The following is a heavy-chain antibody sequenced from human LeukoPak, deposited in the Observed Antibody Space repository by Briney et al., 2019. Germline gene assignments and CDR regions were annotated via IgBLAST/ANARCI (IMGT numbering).Heavy chain of an antibody. CDR1: GFTFSTYS. V-gene: IGHV3-21*01. J-gene: IGHJ1*01. CDR3: ARGGGCYLFQH. Sequence: PGGSLRLSCAASGFTFSTYSMNWVRQAPGKGLEWVSSITGSSSNIYYADSVKGRFTISRDNAKNSLYLQMNSLRAEDTAVYYCARGGGCYLFQHWGQGTLVTVSS. CDR2: ITGSSSNI. D-gene: IGHD1-26*01.